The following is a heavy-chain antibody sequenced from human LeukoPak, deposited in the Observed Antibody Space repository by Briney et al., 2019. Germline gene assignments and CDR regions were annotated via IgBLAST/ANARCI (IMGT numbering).Heavy chain of an antibody. D-gene: IGHD3-16*01. CDR2: ISYDGSNK. J-gene: IGHJ6*02. Sequence: GRSLRLSCAASGFTFSSYAMHWVRQAPGKGLEWVAVISYDGSNKYYADSVKGRFTISRDNSKNTLYLQMNSLRAEDTAVYYCARDTYEYYYYGMDVWGQGTTVTVSS. V-gene: IGHV3-30-3*01. CDR3: ARDTYEYYYYGMDV. CDR1: GFTFSSYA.